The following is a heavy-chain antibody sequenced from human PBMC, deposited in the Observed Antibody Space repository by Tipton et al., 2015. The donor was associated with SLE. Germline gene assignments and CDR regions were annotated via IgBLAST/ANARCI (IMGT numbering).Heavy chain of an antibody. V-gene: IGHV3-30-3*01. CDR2: ISYDGSNK. J-gene: IGHJ3*02. Sequence: SLRLSCAASGFTFSSYAMHWVRQAPGKGLEWVAVISYDGSNKYYADSVKGRFTISRDNSKNTLYLQMNSLRAEDTAVYYCARARYAFDIWGQGTMVTVSS. CDR3: ARARYAFDI. CDR1: GFTFSSYA.